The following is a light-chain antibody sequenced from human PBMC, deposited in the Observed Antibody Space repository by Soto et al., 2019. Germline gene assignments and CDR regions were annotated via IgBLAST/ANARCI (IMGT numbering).Light chain of an antibody. J-gene: IGKJ5*01. V-gene: IGKV3-20*01. CDR3: QQYGSLPIT. CDR1: QTVSRF. Sequence: ELVLTQSPATLSLSPGESATLSCRASQTVSRFLAWYQQKPGQAPRLLIYGSYSRATGIPDRFSGGGSGTDFTLTISRLEPEDFAVYYCQQYGSLPITFGQGTRLEIK. CDR2: GSY.